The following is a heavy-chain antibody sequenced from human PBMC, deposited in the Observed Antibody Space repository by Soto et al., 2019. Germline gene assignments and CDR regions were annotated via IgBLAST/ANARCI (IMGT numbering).Heavy chain of an antibody. Sequence: PGGSLRLSCAASGFTFNNYAMSWVRQAPGKGLEWVSAISGSGASTYYTDSVKGRFTVSRDNSKNTLDLQMSSLRADDTAVYYCAKRFCTSTTCQSGDYFYYMDVWGKGTTVTVSS. CDR1: GFTFNNYA. CDR2: ISGSGAST. CDR3: AKRFCTSTTCQSGDYFYYMDV. D-gene: IGHD2-2*01. J-gene: IGHJ6*03. V-gene: IGHV3-23*01.